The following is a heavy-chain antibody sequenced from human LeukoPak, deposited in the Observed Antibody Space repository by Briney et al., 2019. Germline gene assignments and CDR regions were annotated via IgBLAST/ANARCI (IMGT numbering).Heavy chain of an antibody. CDR3: ARVFTIFGVVILYFDL. J-gene: IGHJ2*01. V-gene: IGHV4-34*01. D-gene: IGHD3-3*01. CDR1: GGSFSGYY. CDR2: INHSGST. Sequence: SETLSLTCAVYGGSFSGYYWSWIRQPPGKGLEWIGEINHSGSTNYNPPLKSRVTISVDTSKNQFSLKLSSVTAADTAVYYCARVFTIFGVVILYFDLWGRGTLVTVSS.